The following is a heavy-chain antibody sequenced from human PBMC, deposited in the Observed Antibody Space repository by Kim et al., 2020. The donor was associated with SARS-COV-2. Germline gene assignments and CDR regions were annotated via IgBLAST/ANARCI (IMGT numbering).Heavy chain of an antibody. Sequence: SETLSLTCTVSGGSISSYYWSWIRQPPGKGLEWIGYIYYSGSTNYNPSLKSRVTISVDTSKNQFSLKLSSVTAADTAVYYCARSPWYGSGRDNWFDPWGQGTLVTVSS. CDR3: ARSPWYGSGRDNWFDP. CDR1: GGSISSYY. D-gene: IGHD3-10*01. J-gene: IGHJ5*02. CDR2: IYYSGST. V-gene: IGHV4-59*13.